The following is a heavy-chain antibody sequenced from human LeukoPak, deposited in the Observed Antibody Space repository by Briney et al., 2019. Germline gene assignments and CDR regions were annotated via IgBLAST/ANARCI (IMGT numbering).Heavy chain of an antibody. CDR1: VFTFSDFV. CDR3: TSGTEGY. Sequence: GGSLRLSCEGSVFTFSDFVVHTVRQASGKGLEWVGRIRSKSNNYATAYAASVKARFTISRDDSENTAFLQMNSLKTEDTAVYYCTSGTEGYWGQGTLVTVSS. J-gene: IGHJ4*02. CDR2: IRSKSNNYAT. V-gene: IGHV3-73*01. D-gene: IGHD1-26*01.